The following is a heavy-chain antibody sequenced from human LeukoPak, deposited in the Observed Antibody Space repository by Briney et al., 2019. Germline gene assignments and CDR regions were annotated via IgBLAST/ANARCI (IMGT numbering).Heavy chain of an antibody. Sequence: PGGSLKLSCVASRFTFSNHYMSWVRQAPGKGLEWVATIKPDGSETFYVDSVKGRFTVSRDNAKNSLYLQMSSLRAEDTAVYHCARNLVHLWNVFDFWGLETMVTVSS. CDR2: IKPDGSET. CDR1: RFTFSNHY. CDR3: ARNLVHLWNVFDF. D-gene: IGHD5-18*01. V-gene: IGHV3-7*01. J-gene: IGHJ3*01.